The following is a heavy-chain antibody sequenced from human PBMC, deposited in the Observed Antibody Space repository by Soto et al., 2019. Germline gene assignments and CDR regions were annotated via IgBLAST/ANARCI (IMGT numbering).Heavy chain of an antibody. D-gene: IGHD3-16*02. CDR3: ASQSTYSYGFDY. CDR2: IFYSGST. V-gene: IGHV4-61*01. J-gene: IGHJ4*02. Sequence: SETLCLTCTVSGASVDSDSDYWTWLRQPPGKGLEWIGYIFYSGSTDYNPSLKGRVTISLDTSRTRISLTLNSVTAADTAIYFCASQSTYSYGFDYWGQGALVTVSS. CDR1: GASVDSDSDY.